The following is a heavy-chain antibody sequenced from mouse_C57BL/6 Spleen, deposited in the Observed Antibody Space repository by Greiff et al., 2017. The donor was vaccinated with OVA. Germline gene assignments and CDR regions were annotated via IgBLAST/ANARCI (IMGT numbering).Heavy chain of an antibody. Sequence: QVQLQQSGAELARPGASVKLSCKASGYTFTSYGISWVKQRTGQGLEWIGEIYPRSGNTYYNEKFKGKATLTADKSSSTAYMELRSLTSEDSAVYFCARRRGYDGYYFDYWGQGTTLTVSS. V-gene: IGHV1-81*01. CDR2: IYPRSGNT. J-gene: IGHJ2*01. CDR1: GYTFTSYG. D-gene: IGHD2-3*01. CDR3: ARRRGYDGYYFDY.